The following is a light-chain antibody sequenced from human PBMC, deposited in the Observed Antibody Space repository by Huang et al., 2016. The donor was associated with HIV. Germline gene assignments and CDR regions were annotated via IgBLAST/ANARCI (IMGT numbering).Light chain of an antibody. J-gene: IGKJ2*01. CDR3: QQYNSYPYT. CDR2: DAS. CDR1: QSISIW. Sequence: DIQMTQSPSTLSASVGDRVTIPCRASQSISIWLAWYRQKPGKATKVLISDASNLESGVPSRFSGSGSGAEFTLTISSLQPDDFATYYCQQYNSYPYTFGQGTKLEIK. V-gene: IGKV1-5*01.